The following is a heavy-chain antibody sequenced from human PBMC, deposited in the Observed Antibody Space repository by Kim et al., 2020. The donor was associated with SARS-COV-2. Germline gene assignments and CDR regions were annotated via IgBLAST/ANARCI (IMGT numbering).Heavy chain of an antibody. V-gene: IGHV3-21*01. D-gene: IGHD6-19*01. CDR3: ARGMSGYSSGWYDY. J-gene: IGHJ4*02. Sequence: YADSVKGRFTISRDNAKNSLYLQMNRLRAEDSALYYCARGMSGYSSGWYDYWGPGTLVTVSS.